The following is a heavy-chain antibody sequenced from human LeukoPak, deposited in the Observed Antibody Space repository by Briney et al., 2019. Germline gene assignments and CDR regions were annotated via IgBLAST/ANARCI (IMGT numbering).Heavy chain of an antibody. Sequence: SQTLSLTCAISGDSVSSNSAAWTWIRQSPSRGLEWLGRTYYRSKWYNDYAVSVKSRITINPDTSKNQFSLQLNSVTPEDTAVYYCARDQRGQQLWLLTYAFDIWGQGTMVAVSS. CDR3: ARDQRGQQLWLLTYAFDI. J-gene: IGHJ3*02. V-gene: IGHV6-1*01. CDR2: TYYRSKWYN. D-gene: IGHD5-18*01. CDR1: GDSVSSNSAA.